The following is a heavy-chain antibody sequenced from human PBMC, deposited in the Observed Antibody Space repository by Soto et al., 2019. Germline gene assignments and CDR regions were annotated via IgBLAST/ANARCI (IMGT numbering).Heavy chain of an antibody. Sequence: PSETLSLTCTVSGGSISSSSYYWGWIRQPPGKGLEWIGSIYYSGSTYYNPSLKSRVTISVDTSKNQFSLKLSSVTAADTAVYYCARDQDITAFGVAPGDVWGQGTTVTVSS. CDR3: ARDQDITAFGVAPGDV. D-gene: IGHD3-3*01. CDR2: IYYSGST. V-gene: IGHV4-39*02. CDR1: GGSISSSSYY. J-gene: IGHJ6*02.